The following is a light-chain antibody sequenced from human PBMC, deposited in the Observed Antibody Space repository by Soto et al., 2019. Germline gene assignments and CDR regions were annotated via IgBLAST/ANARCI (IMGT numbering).Light chain of an antibody. CDR1: QSVTSSY. V-gene: IGKV3D-20*01. CDR2: DAS. CDR3: QQYGSSPPVT. Sequence: EIVLTQSPATLSLSPGERATLSCGASQSVTSSYLAWYQQKPGLAPRLLIYDASSIATGIPDRFSGSGSGTDFTLTISRLEPEDFAVYYCQQYGSSPPVTFGQGTRLEIK. J-gene: IGKJ5*01.